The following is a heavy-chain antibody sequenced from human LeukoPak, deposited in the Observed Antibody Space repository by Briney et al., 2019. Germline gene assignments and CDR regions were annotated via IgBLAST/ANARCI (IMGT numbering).Heavy chain of an antibody. V-gene: IGHV3-7*01. CDR2: IKQDGSEK. Sequence: PGGSLRLSCAASGFIFSSSWMSWVRQAPGKGLEWVAYIKQDGSEKYYVDSVKGRFTISRDNAKNSLYLQMHSLRAEDTAVYYCARDTQGYFDYWGQGTLVTVSS. D-gene: IGHD2-15*01. CDR1: GFIFSSSW. CDR3: ARDTQGYFDY. J-gene: IGHJ4*02.